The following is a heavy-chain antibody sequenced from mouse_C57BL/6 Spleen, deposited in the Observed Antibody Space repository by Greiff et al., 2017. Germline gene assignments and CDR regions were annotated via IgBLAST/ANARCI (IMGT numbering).Heavy chain of an antibody. V-gene: IGHV5-9-1*02. Sequence: EVHLVESGEGLVKPGGSLKLSCAASGFTFSSYAMSWVRQTPEKRLEWVEYISSGGDYIYYADTVKGRFTISRYNARNTLYLKMSSLKSEDTALYYCTRDASLDYWGQGTSVTVSS. D-gene: IGHD6-5*01. CDR1: GFTFSSYA. CDR2: ISSGGDYI. CDR3: TRDASLDY. J-gene: IGHJ4*01.